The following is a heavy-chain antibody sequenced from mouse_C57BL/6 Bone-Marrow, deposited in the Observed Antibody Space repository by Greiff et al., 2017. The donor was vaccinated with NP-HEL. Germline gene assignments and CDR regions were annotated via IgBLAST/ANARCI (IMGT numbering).Heavy chain of an antibody. CDR2: IYPSDSET. CDR1: GYTFTSYW. J-gene: IGHJ3*01. V-gene: IGHV1-61*01. CDR3: ARSPDTWFAY. Sequence: VQLQQPGAELVRPGSSVKLSCKASGYTFTSYWMDWVKQRPGQGLEWIGNIYPSDSETHYNQKFKDKATLTVDKSSSTAYMQLSSLTSEDSAVYYCARSPDTWFAYWGQGTLVTVSA.